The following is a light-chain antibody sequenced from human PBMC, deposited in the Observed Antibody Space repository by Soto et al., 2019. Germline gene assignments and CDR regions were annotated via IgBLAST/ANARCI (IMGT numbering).Light chain of an antibody. V-gene: IGLV2-14*01. CDR3: SSFTSSTTYV. Sequence: QSALTQPASVSGSPGQSITISCTGTSSDVGKYNYVSWHQQHPGEVTKLIIFNVNNRPSGVFNRFSGSKSGNTASLTISGLQAEDEADYYCSSFTSSTTYVFGTGTKVTVL. CDR2: NVN. CDR1: SSDVGKYNY. J-gene: IGLJ1*01.